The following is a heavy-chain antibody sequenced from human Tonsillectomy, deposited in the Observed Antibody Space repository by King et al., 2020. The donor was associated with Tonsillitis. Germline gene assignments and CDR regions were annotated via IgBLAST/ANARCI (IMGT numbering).Heavy chain of an antibody. J-gene: IGHJ4*02. CDR2: IYWNDDK. Sequence: TLKESGPTLVKPTQTLTLTCTFSGFSLSTSGVGVGWIRQPPGKALEWLALIYWNDDKRYSLSLKSRLTITKDTSKNQVVLTITNMDPVDTATYYCAHQGDILTGYAYWGQGTLVTVAS. CDR3: AHQGDILTGYAY. CDR1: GFSLSTSGVG. D-gene: IGHD3-9*01. V-gene: IGHV2-5*01.